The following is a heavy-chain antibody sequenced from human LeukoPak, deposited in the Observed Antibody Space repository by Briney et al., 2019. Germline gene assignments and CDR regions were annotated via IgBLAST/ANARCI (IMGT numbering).Heavy chain of an antibody. V-gene: IGHV4-39*01. CDR2: IFYSERT. D-gene: IGHD3-3*01. CDR3: ATMAIFGVVILHFDD. CDR1: GGSVSSSSHY. J-gene: IGHJ4*02. Sequence: SETLSLTCTVSGGSVSSSSHYWGWIRQPRGKGLEWMGSIFYSERTFYNPSLKSRLTMSVDTFKNQFSLKLRSVPAADTAVYYCATMAIFGVVILHFDDWGQGSLVTVSS.